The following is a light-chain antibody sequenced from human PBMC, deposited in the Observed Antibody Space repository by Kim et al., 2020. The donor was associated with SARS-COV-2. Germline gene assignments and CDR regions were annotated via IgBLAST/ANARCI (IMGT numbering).Light chain of an antibody. CDR2: YDD. CDR1: SSNIGNNA. J-gene: IGLJ1*01. V-gene: IGLV1-36*01. Sequence: SVLTKPPSVSEAPRQRVTISCSGSSSNIGNNAVNWYQQLPGKAPKLLIYYDDLLPSGVSDRFSGSKSGTSASLAISGLQSEDEADYYCAAWDDSLNGYVFGTGTKVTVL. CDR3: AAWDDSLNGYV.